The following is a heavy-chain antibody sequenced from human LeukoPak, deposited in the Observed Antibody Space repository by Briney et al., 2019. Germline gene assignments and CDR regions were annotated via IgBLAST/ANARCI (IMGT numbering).Heavy chain of an antibody. CDR3: ATSSGWKSNIDY. CDR2: INPSGGST. V-gene: IGHV1-46*01. Sequence: ASVKVSCKASGGTFSSYAISWVRQAPGQGLEWMGIINPSGGSTSYAQKFQGRVTMTRDTSTSTVYMELSSLRSEDTAVFYCATSSGWKSNIDYWGQGTLVTVSS. CDR1: GGTFSSYA. D-gene: IGHD6-19*01. J-gene: IGHJ4*02.